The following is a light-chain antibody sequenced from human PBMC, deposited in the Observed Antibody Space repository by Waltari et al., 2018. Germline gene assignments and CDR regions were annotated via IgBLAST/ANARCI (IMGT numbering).Light chain of an antibody. CDR3: GSYASGNSIL. V-gene: IGLV2-14*03. CDR1: SSDVGGYIY. CDR2: EVS. Sequence: QSALTQPASMSGSPGQSITIPCTGTSSDVGGYIYVSWYQQHPGEAPKLMIFEVSRRPAGFSDLFAGSKSGNTAALPISGLQAEDEADYYCGSYASGNSILFGGGTKVTVL. J-gene: IGLJ2*01.